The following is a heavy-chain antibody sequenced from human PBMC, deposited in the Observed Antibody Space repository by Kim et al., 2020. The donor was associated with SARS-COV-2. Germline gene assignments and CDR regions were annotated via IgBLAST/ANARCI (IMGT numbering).Heavy chain of an antibody. Sequence: GGSLRLSCAASGFAFGTHSMNWVRQAPGKGLEWVSSIGGSTNYIYYADSVKGRFTISRDNAKNSLYLQMSSLRAEDTAVYYCARGEYCSGTSCYCYYYALDVGGQGTTVTVPS. CDR2: IGGSTNYI. CDR3: ARGEYCSGTSCYCYYYALDV. V-gene: IGHV3-21*01. CDR1: GFAFGTHS. D-gene: IGHD2-2*01. J-gene: IGHJ6*02.